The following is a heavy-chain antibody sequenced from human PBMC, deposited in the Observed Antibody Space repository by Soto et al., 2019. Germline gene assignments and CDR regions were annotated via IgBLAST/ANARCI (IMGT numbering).Heavy chain of an antibody. CDR2: ISGTGYST. D-gene: IGHD6-13*01. CDR1: GFSLSNYA. V-gene: IGHV3-23*01. Sequence: PGGSLRLSCAASGFSLSNYAMSWVRQAPGKGLEWVSAISGTGYSTYYADSVKGRFTISRDNSKNTLYLQMNSLRAEDTAVYYCAKGAGYSSSWGQGTLVTVSS. J-gene: IGHJ5*02. CDR3: AKGAGYSSS.